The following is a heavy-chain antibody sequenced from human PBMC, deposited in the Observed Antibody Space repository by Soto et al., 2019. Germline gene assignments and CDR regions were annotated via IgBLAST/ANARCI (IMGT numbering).Heavy chain of an antibody. CDR1: GGSISSYY. Sequence: SETLSLTCTVSGGSISSYYWSWIRQPAGKGMEWIGRIHTTDGTNYNPSLKSRVTMSIDTSNNQFSLKLSSLTAADTAVYYCARALSSAAGLYFDFWGQGALVTVSS. CDR2: IHTTDGT. D-gene: IGHD6-13*01. J-gene: IGHJ4*02. V-gene: IGHV4-4*07. CDR3: ARALSSAAGLYFDF.